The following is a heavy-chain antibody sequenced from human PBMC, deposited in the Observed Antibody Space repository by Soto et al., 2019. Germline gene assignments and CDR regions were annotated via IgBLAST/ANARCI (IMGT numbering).Heavy chain of an antibody. CDR2: IIPIFGTA. CDR3: ARNREIVRWSAGITHY. V-gene: IGHV1-69*13. J-gene: IGHJ4*02. CDR1: GGTFSSYA. Sequence: SVKVSCKASGGTFSSYARSWVRQAPGEGLEWMGGIIPIFGTANYAQKFQGRVTITADESTSTAYMELSSLRSEDTAVYYCARNREIVRWSAGITHYSGQGILVTVSS. D-gene: IGHD2-8*01.